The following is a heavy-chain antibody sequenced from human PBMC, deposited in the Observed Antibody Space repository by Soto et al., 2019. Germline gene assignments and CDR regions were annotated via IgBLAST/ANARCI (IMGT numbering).Heavy chain of an antibody. V-gene: IGHV4-31*03. CDR2: VYYSGSS. CDR3: AKLSCTSSTCYFPGWFDP. D-gene: IGHD2-2*01. J-gene: IGHJ5*02. Sequence: SETLSLTCTVSGGSISGGASFWSWIRQPPGKGLEWIANVYYSGSSYYNPSLKSRLTISVDTTKNQFSLQLKSMTAADTAVYYCAKLSCTSSTCYFPGWFDPWGQGTLVTVSS. CDR1: GGSISGGASF.